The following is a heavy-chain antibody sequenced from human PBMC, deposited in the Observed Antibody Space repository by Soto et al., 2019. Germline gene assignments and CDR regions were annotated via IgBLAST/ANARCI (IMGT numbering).Heavy chain of an antibody. Sequence: EVQLLESGGCLVQPGGSLRLSCAASGFTFSSYAMSWVRQAPGKGLEWVSAISGSGANTYYADSVKGRFTIYRDNSKNTLYLQMNSLRADDTAVYYCAKGAKRYCSGGSCPYYYGMDVWGQGTTVTVSS. D-gene: IGHD2-15*01. CDR3: AKGAKRYCSGGSCPYYYGMDV. V-gene: IGHV3-23*01. J-gene: IGHJ6*02. CDR2: ISGSGANT. CDR1: GFTFSSYA.